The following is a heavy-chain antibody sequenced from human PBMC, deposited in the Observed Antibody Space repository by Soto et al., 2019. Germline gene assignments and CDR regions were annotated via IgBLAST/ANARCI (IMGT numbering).Heavy chain of an antibody. Sequence: EVQLLESGGGLVQPGGSLRLSCAASGFTFSSYAMRWVRQAPGKGLEWVSAISGSGGSTYYADSVKGRFTISRDNSKNTMYLQMNSMRAADTAVYYCARRGSGSYYDYWGQGTLVTVSS. D-gene: IGHD1-26*01. V-gene: IGHV3-23*01. J-gene: IGHJ4*02. CDR1: GFTFSSYA. CDR2: ISGSGGST. CDR3: ARRGSGSYYDY.